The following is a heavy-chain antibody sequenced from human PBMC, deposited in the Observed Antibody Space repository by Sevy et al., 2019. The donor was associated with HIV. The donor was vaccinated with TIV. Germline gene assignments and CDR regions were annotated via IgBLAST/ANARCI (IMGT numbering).Heavy chain of an antibody. D-gene: IGHD3-22*01. CDR1: GLSVSDNY. CDR2: IYSDGRT. V-gene: IGHV3-66*01. Sequence: GGSLRLSCAASGLSVSDNYMNWVRQAPGKGLELVSVIYSDGRTYYADSVKGSFTISRDNSKNRLYLHMNNLRPEDTAVYYCARDRYYDASGYYYYYYGMDVWGQGTTVTVSS. J-gene: IGHJ6*02. CDR3: ARDRYYDASGYYYYYYGMDV.